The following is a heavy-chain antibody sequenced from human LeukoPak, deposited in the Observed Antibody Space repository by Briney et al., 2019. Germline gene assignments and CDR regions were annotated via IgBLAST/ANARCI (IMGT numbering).Heavy chain of an antibody. V-gene: IGHV4-34*01. CDR1: GGSFSGYY. J-gene: IGHJ4*02. D-gene: IGHD3-10*02. CDR3: LSGESFQDDY. Sequence: SETLSLTCAVYGGSFSGYYWSWIRQPPGKGLEWIGEINHSGGTNYNPSLKSRVTISVDTSKNQFSLKLSSVTAADTAVYYCLSGESFQDDYWGQGTLVTVSS. CDR2: INHSGGT.